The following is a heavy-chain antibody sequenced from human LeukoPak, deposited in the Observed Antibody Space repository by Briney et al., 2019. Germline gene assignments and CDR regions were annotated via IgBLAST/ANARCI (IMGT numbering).Heavy chain of an antibody. CDR3: ARPGGYYGSGSYLDY. J-gene: IGHJ4*02. CDR1: GFTFSSYS. D-gene: IGHD3-10*01. V-gene: IGHV3-21*04. CDR2: ISSSSSYI. Sequence: GGSLRLSCAASGFTFSSYSMNWVRQAPGKGLEWVSSISSSSSYIYYADSVKGRFTISRDNSKNTLYLQMNSLRAEDTAVYYCARPGGYYGSGSYLDYWGQGTLVTVSS.